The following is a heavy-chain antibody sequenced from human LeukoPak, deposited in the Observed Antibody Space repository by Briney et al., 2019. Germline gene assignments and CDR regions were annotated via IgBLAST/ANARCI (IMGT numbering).Heavy chain of an antibody. D-gene: IGHD5-12*01. CDR3: AKDEWRVVATKVFDY. Sequence: PGGSLRLSCAASGFTFSSYAMSWVRQAPGKGLEWVSAISGSGGSTYYADSVKGRFTISRDNSKNTLYLQMNSLRAEDTAVYYCAKDEWRVVATKVFDYWGQGTLVTVSS. CDR1: GFTFSSYA. J-gene: IGHJ4*02. V-gene: IGHV3-23*01. CDR2: ISGSGGST.